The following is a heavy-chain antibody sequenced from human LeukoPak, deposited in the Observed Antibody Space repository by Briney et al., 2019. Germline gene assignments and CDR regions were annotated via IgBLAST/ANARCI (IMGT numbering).Heavy chain of an antibody. CDR2: FDFEDGET. CDR1: GYSLSQLS. Sequence: ASVKVSCKVSGYSLSQLSIHWVRQAPGKGLEWMGGFDFEDGETLYAQKFRGRLTVTEDTSTDTSYMELSSLAYDDTAVYYCATETPPSGTYSVHFDSWGQGTLVTVSS. CDR3: ATETPPSGTYSVHFDS. D-gene: IGHD1-26*01. V-gene: IGHV1-24*01. J-gene: IGHJ4*02.